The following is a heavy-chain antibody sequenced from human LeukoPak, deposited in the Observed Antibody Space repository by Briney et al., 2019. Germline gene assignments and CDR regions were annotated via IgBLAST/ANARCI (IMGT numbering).Heavy chain of an antibody. CDR2: ISSSSSYI. CDR3: ARDTVVVTAIFDY. D-gene: IGHD2-21*02. J-gene: IGHJ4*02. CDR1: GFTFSSYS. Sequence: KPGGSLRLSCAASGFTFSSYSMNWVRQAPGKGLEWVSSISSSSSYIYYADSVKGRFTISRDNAKNSLYLQMSSLRAEDTAVYYCARDTVVVTAIFDYWGQGTLVTVSS. V-gene: IGHV3-21*01.